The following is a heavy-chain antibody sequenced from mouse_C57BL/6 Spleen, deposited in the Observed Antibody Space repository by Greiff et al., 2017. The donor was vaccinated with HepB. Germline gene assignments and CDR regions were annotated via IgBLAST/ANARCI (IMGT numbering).Heavy chain of an antibody. Sequence: VQLQQSGAELARPGASVKMSCKASGYTFTSYTMHWVKQRPGQGLEWIGYINPSSGYTKYNQKFKDKATLTADKSSSTAYMQLSSLTSEDSAVYYCARGGCKALYAMDYWGQGTSVTVSS. CDR2: INPSSGYT. J-gene: IGHJ4*01. CDR1: GYTFTSYT. V-gene: IGHV1-4*01. CDR3: ARGGCKALYAMDY. D-gene: IGHD1-1*02.